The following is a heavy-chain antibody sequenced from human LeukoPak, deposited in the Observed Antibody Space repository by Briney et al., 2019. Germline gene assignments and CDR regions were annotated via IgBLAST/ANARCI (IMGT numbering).Heavy chain of an antibody. D-gene: IGHD6-13*01. J-gene: IGHJ4*02. Sequence: SETLSLTCFVSGGSLSAYYWSWIRQPPGKGLDWIGYNYNRGTTAYNPSLKSRVTMSVDRSKNQFSLSLTSVTAADTAFYDCAREKASAGPHFEHWGRGILVTVSS. CDR1: GGSLSAYY. CDR2: NYNRGTT. V-gene: IGHV4-59*01. CDR3: AREKASAGPHFEH.